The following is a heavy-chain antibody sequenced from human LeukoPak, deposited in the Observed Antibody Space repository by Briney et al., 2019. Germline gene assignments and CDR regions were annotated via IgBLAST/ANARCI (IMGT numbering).Heavy chain of an antibody. D-gene: IGHD3-10*01. Sequence: GESLKISCKGSGYSFTSYWIGWVRQMPGKGLEWMGIIYPGDSDTRYSPSFQGQVTISADKSISTAYLQWSSLKASDTAMYYCARSLTMVRGVAYYYYMDVWGKGTTVTISS. CDR2: IYPGDSDT. CDR1: GYSFTSYW. CDR3: ARSLTMVRGVAYYYYMDV. V-gene: IGHV5-51*01. J-gene: IGHJ6*03.